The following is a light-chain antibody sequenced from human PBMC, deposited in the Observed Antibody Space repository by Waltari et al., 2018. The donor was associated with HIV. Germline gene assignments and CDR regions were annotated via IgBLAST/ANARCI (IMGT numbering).Light chain of an antibody. Sequence: SDELPQEPSVSESTGQTARDTCAGPIFPYKNPFWYQQKSCQAPVAVIYEGYTRPPGIPERFSGSRSGTTATLTITGAQVDDEGDYYCYSTDSSGKGVFGGGTKLTVV. V-gene: IGLV3-10*01. J-gene: IGLJ3*02. CDR3: YSTDSSGKGV. CDR1: IFPYKN. CDR2: EGY.